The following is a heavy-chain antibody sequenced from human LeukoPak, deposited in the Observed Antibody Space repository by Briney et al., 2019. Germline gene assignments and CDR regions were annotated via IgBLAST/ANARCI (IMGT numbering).Heavy chain of an antibody. CDR1: GFSFDDYG. CDR2: ISWNSGSI. D-gene: IGHD2-2*01. V-gene: IGHV3-9*01. CDR3: AKDIEVELLSYVFDI. J-gene: IGHJ3*02. Sequence: GRSLRLSCAASGFSFDDYGMHWVREAPGKGLEWVSGISWNSGSIGYADSVRGRFTISRDNARNSLYLQMNSLRTEDTALYYCAKDIEVELLSYVFDIWGQGTMVTVSS.